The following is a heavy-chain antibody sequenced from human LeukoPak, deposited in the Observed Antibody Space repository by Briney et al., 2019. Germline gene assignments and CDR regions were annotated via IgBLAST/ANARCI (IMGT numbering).Heavy chain of an antibody. CDR2: IYTADSDT. V-gene: IGHV5-51*01. J-gene: IGHJ6*02. CDR3: ARRAYCSSTSCYSPMDV. Sequence: AGESLKISCKGSGYSFTSYWIGWVRQMPGKGLEWMGFIYTADSDTRYSPSFQGQVTISADKSISTAYLQWSSLKASDTAMYYCARRAYCSSTSCYSPMDVWGQGTTVTVPS. D-gene: IGHD2-2*01. CDR1: GYSFTSYW.